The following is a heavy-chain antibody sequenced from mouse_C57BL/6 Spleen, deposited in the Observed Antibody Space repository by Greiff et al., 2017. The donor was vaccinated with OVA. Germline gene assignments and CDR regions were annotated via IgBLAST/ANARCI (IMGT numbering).Heavy chain of an antibody. Sequence: QVQLQQPGAELVMPGASVKLSCKASGYTFTSYWMHWVQQRPGQGLEWIGEIDPSDSYTKYTQKFTGKSTLTVDKSSSTAYMQLSSLTSEDSAVYYCARYHYYGNSHYYAMDYWGQGTSVTVSS. V-gene: IGHV1-69*01. CDR2: IDPSDSYT. J-gene: IGHJ4*01. CDR1: GYTFTSYW. CDR3: ARYHYYGNSHYYAMDY. D-gene: IGHD1-1*01.